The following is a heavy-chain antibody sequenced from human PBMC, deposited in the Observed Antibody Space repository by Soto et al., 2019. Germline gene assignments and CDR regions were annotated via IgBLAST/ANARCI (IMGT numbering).Heavy chain of an antibody. CDR3: ARDDYGYYGY. CDR2: INTYNSNT. Sequence: GASVKASSKASGYTFNSYARSWVRQAPGQGLEWMGWINTYNSNTNSAQKLQGRVTMTTDTSTSTVYMELRSLRSDDTAVYFCARDDYGYYGYWGQGTLVTVSS. CDR1: GYTFNSYA. V-gene: IGHV1-18*01. D-gene: IGHD4-17*01. J-gene: IGHJ4*02.